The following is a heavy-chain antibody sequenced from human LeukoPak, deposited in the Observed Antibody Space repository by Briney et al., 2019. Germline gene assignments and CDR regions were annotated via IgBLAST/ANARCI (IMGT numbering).Heavy chain of an antibody. Sequence: GESLKISCKGSGYSFTSYWTGWVRQMPGKGLEWMGIIYPGDSDTRYSPSFQGQVTISADKSISTAYLQWSSLKASDTAMYYCAREPYYHDSSGYVSDYWGQGTLVTVSS. J-gene: IGHJ4*02. D-gene: IGHD3-22*01. CDR1: GYSFTSYW. CDR2: IYPGDSDT. V-gene: IGHV5-51*01. CDR3: AREPYYHDSSGYVSDY.